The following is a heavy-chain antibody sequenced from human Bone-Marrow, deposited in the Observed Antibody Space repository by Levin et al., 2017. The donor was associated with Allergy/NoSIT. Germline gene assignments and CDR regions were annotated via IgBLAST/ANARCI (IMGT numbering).Heavy chain of an antibody. V-gene: IGHV3-72*01. J-gene: IGHJ5*02. D-gene: IGHD2-8*02. Sequence: GESLKISCVVSGFSFIEHYMDWVRQAPGKGLEWVGRIKSKAMSYTTEYAASVRGRFTISRDDSARLMYLQMNSLKNEDTAVYYCARCGMYWPGESWGQGTRVIVSS. CDR2: IKSKAMSYTT. CDR3: ARCGMYWPGES. CDR1: GFSFIEHY.